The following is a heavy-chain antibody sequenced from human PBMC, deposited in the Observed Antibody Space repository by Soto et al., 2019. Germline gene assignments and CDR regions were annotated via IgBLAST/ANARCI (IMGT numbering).Heavy chain of an antibody. Sequence: QVQLVESGGGVVQPGRSLRLSCAASGFNFGAYAMHWVRQTPGKGLEWVADISYQGPSKYYADSVKGRFTISRDNCKNTLLLQMNSLTDEDAAFYYGAGGWRQSAGGYDYWGQGTLLVVS. CDR2: ISYQGPSK. V-gene: IGHV3-30-3*01. J-gene: IGHJ4*02. CDR1: GFNFGAYA. CDR3: AGGWRQSAGGYDY. D-gene: IGHD3-10*01.